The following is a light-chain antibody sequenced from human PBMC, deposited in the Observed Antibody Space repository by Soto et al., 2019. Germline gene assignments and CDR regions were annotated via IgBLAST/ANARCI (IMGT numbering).Light chain of an antibody. CDR1: SSNIGAGYD. Sequence: QSVLTQPPSVSGAPGQRVTISCTGSSSNIGAGYDVHWYQQLPGTAPKLLIYGNSNRPSGVPDRFSGSKSGTSASLAITGLQAADEADYYCQSYESSLRGYVFGTGTQLTVL. CDR3: QSYESSLRGYV. J-gene: IGLJ1*01. V-gene: IGLV1-40*01. CDR2: GNS.